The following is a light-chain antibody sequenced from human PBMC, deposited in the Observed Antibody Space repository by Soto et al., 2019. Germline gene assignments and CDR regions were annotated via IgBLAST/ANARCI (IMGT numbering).Light chain of an antibody. V-gene: IGKV1-39*01. CDR2: AAS. CDR3: QQSYSTPIT. J-gene: IGKJ5*01. Sequence: DIKMTQSPSSLSASVGDXVTITCRASQSISTYLNWYQQKPGKAPKLMIFAASSLQSGVPSRFSGSRSGTDFTLTISDLQPEDVATYYCQQSYSTPITFGQGTRLEIK. CDR1: QSISTY.